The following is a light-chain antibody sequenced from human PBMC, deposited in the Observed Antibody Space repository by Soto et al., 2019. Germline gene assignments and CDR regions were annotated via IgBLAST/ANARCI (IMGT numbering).Light chain of an antibody. V-gene: IGKV3-20*01. CDR2: GAS. CDR3: QQYGGSGKS. J-gene: IGKJ1*01. Sequence: EIVLTQSPGTLSLSPGERATLSCRASQTVSDNYLAWYHQKPGQAPRLLIYGASTRATGIPARFSGSGSGTDFTLTINRLEPEDCAVYFCQQYGGSGKSFGQGTKVDIK. CDR1: QTVSDNY.